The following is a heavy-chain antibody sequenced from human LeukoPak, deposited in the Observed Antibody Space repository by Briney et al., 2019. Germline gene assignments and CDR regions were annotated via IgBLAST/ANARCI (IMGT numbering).Heavy chain of an antibody. CDR3: GSRGGSGKYDFDF. J-gene: IGHJ4*02. CDR1: GYTFTGYF. V-gene: IGHV1-2*02. CDR2: INPNSGDT. D-gene: IGHD3-10*01. Sequence: ASAKVSCKASGYTFTGYFMHWVRQAPGQGLEWMGWINPNSGDTNYAQKFQGRVTMTRDTSISTAYMELSSLRYDDTAVYYCGSRGGSGKYDFDFWGQGTLVTVSS.